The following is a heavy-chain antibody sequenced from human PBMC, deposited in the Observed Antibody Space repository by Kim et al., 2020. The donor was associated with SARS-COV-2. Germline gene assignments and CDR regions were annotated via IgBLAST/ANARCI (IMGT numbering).Heavy chain of an antibody. V-gene: IGHV3-30-3*01. D-gene: IGHD2-2*01. J-gene: IGHJ5*02. CDR1: GFSFSSYA. CDR3: ATSGRVPNCFDP. Sequence: RGSLRLSCAASGFSFSSYAMHWVRQAPGKGLDWVAVVSHDESTTNYADSVKGRFTISRDNSKNTLYLQMNSLRPEDTAVYYCATSGRVPNCFDPWGQGTLVTVSS. CDR2: VSHDESTT.